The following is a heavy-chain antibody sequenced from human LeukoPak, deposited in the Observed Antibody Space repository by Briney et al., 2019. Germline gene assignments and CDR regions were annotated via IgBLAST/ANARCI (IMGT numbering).Heavy chain of an antibody. CDR1: GFTFSSYG. V-gene: IGHV3-30*02. Sequence: GGSLRLSCAASGFTFSSYGMHWVRQAPGKGLEWVTFIRHDGSNKYYADSVKGRFTISRDNSKNTLYLQMNSLRAEDTAVYYCARAPYSSSWYGAYWGQGTLVTVSS. CDR3: ARAPYSSSWYGAY. J-gene: IGHJ4*02. CDR2: IRHDGSNK. D-gene: IGHD6-13*01.